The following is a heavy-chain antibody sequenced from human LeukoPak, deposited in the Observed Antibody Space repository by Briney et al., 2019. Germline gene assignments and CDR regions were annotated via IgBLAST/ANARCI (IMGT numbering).Heavy chain of an antibody. CDR2: IYYSGST. CDR1: GGSISSYY. Sequence: PSETLSLTCTVSGGSISSYYWSWIRQPPGKGLEWIGYIYYSGSTNYNPSLKSRVTISVDTSKNQFSLKLSSVTAADTAVYYCAXXXXXXXXXXXXLRYYFDYWGQGTLVTVSS. CDR3: AXXXXXXXXXXXXLRYYFDY. V-gene: IGHV4-59*08. D-gene: IGHD6-19*01. J-gene: IGHJ4*02.